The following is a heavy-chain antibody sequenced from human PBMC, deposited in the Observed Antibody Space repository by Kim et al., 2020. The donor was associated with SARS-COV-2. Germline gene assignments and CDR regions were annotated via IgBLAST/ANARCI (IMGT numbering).Heavy chain of an antibody. V-gene: IGHV4-34*01. D-gene: IGHD3-10*01. J-gene: IGHJ6*02. CDR2: INHSGST. CDR1: GGSFSGYY. Sequence: SETLSLTCAVYGGSFSGYYWSWIRQPPGKGLEWIGEINHSGSTNYNPSLKSRVTISVDTSKNQFSLKLSSVTAADTAVYYCARSYYYGSGSYYKPFYYYYGMDVWGQGTTVTVSS. CDR3: ARSYYYGSGSYYKPFYYYYGMDV.